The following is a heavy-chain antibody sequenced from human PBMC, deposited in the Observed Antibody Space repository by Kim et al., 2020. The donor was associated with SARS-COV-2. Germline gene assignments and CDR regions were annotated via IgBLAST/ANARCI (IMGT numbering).Heavy chain of an antibody. J-gene: IGHJ6*02. V-gene: IGHV3-7*01. CDR2: IKQDGSEK. D-gene: IGHD2-15*01. CDR3: AKLGYCSGGSCYFGYYYYYGMDV. CDR1: GFTFSSYW. Sequence: GGSLRLSCAASGFTFSSYWMSWVRQAPGKGLEWVANIKQDGSEKYYVDSVKGRFTISRDNAKNSLYLQMNSLRAEDTAVYYCAKLGYCSGGSCYFGYYYYYGMDVWGQGTTVTVSS.